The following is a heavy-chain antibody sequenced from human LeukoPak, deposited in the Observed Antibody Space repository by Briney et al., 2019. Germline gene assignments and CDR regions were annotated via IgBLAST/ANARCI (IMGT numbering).Heavy chain of an antibody. CDR1: GYTFTSYG. CDR3: ARVMYSSGPSDAFDI. D-gene: IGHD6-19*01. CDR2: ISAYNGNT. J-gene: IGHJ3*02. V-gene: IGHV1-18*01. Sequence: ASVKVSCKASGYTFTSYGISCVRQAPGQGLEWMGWISAYNGNTNYAQKLQGRVTMTTDTSTSTAYMELRSLRSDDTAVYYCARVMYSSGPSDAFDIWGQGTMVTVSS.